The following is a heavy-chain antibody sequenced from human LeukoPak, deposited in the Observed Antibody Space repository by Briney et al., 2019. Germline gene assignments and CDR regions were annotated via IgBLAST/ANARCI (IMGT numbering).Heavy chain of an antibody. J-gene: IGHJ4*02. V-gene: IGHV3-66*01. CDR2: IYTGGST. D-gene: IGHD1-26*01. CDR3: AMATWVGGLDY. CDR1: GFTVSSNY. Sequence: GGSLRLSCAASGFTVSSNYMSWDRQGPGKGLEWVSVIYTGGSTYYADSVEGRFTISRDNSKNTLYLQMNSLRAGDTAVYYCAMATWVGGLDYWGQGTLVTVSS.